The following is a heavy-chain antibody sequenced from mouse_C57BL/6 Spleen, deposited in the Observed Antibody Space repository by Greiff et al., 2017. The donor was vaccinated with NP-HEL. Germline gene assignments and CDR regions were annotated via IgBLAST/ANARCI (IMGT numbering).Heavy chain of an antibody. Sequence: QVQLKESGAELVKPGASVKISCKASGYAFSSYWMNWVKQRPGKGLEWIGQIYPGDGDTNYNGKFKGKATLTADRSSSTAYMQLSSLTSEDSAVYFCARWGFFYAMDYWGQGTSVTVSS. V-gene: IGHV1-80*01. CDR3: ARWGFFYAMDY. CDR2: IYPGDGDT. J-gene: IGHJ4*01. CDR1: GYAFSSYW.